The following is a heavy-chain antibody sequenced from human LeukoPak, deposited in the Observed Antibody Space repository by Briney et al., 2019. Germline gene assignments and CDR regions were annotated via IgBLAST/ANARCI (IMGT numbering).Heavy chain of an antibody. V-gene: IGHV4-38-2*02. D-gene: IGHD7-27*01. J-gene: IGHJ3*02. CDR3: ARGGWGSSGGAFDI. CDR1: GYSISSGYY. Sequence: SETLSLTCTVSGYSISSGYYWGWIRQPPGKGLEWIGSIYHSGSTYYNPSLKSRVTISVDRSKNQFSLKLSSVTAADTAVYYCARGGWGSSGGAFDIWGQGTMVTVSS. CDR2: IYHSGST.